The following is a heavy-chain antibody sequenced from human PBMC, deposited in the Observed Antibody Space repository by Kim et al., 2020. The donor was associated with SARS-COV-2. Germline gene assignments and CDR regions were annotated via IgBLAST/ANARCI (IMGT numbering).Heavy chain of an antibody. D-gene: IGHD5-18*01. CDR2: IYYSGST. V-gene: IGHV4-59*01. J-gene: IGHJ3*02. CDR1: GGSISSYY. CDR3: ARDPGLTASSAAFDI. Sequence: SETLSLTCTVSGGSISSYYWSWIRQPPGKGLEWIGYIYYSGSTNYNPSLKSRVTISVNTSKNQFSLKLSSVTAADTAVYYCARDPGLTASSAAFDIWGQGTMVTVSS.